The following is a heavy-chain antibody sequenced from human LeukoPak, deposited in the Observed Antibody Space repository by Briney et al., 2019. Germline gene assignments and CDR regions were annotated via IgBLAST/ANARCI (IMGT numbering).Heavy chain of an antibody. CDR3: ARYHRGSYYFDY. V-gene: IGHV4-59*01. D-gene: IGHD1-26*01. CDR2: IYYGGST. Sequence: PSETPSLTCTVSGGSISSYYWSWIRQPPGKGLEWIGYIYYGGSTSYNPSLKSRVTISVGTSKNQLSRKLSSVTAADTAVYYCARYHRGSYYFDYWGQGTLVTVSS. CDR1: GGSISSYY. J-gene: IGHJ4*02.